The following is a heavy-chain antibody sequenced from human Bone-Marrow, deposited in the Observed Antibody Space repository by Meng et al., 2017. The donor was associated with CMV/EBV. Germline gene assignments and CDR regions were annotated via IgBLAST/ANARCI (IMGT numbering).Heavy chain of an antibody. CDR2: INSDGSST. Sequence: GESLKISCAASGFTFSSYAMHWVRQAPGKGLVWVSRINSDGSSTSYADSVKGRFTISRDNAKNTLYLQMNSLRAEDTAVYYCARAFSFGVVDYWGQGTLVTVSS. J-gene: IGHJ4*02. CDR1: GFTFSSYA. V-gene: IGHV3-74*01. CDR3: ARAFSFGVVDY. D-gene: IGHD3-3*01.